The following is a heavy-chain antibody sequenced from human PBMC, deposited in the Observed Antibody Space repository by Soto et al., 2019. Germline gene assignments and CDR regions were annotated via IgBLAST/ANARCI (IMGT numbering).Heavy chain of an antibody. Sequence: SETLSLTCTVSGDSISSSNYFWGWIRQPPGKGLEWIGTIFYSGSTYYNPSLKSRVTISVDTSKNQFSLKLTSVTAADTAVYYCARHGRDEAQSPHAWFAPWGQGTLVTVSS. CDR2: IFYSGST. CDR1: GDSISSSNYF. V-gene: IGHV4-39*01. J-gene: IGHJ5*02. CDR3: ARHGRDEAQSPHAWFAP.